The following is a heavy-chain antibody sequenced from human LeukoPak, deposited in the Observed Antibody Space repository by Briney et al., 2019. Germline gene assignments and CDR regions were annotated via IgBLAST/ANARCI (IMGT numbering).Heavy chain of an antibody. CDR3: ARSPYGSGSYWSRYWFDP. J-gene: IGHJ5*02. CDR1: GGSFGGYY. D-gene: IGHD3-10*01. V-gene: IGHV4-34*01. Sequence: KPSETLSLTCAVYGGSFGGYYWSWIRQPPGKGLEWIGEINHSGSTNYNPSLKSRVTISVDTSKNQFSLKLSSVTAADTAVYYCARSPYGSGSYWSRYWFDPWGQGTLVTVSS. CDR2: INHSGST.